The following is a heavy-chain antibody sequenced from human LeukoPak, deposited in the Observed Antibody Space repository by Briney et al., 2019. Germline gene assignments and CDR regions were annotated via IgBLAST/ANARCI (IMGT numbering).Heavy chain of an antibody. J-gene: IGHJ4*02. Sequence: PSETLSLTCAVYGGSFSGYYWSWIRQPPGKGLEWLGEINHSGSTSYNPSLKSRVTISVDTSKNQFSLKLSSVTAADTAVYYCARGLTIFGVVSRNYWGQGTLVTVSS. V-gene: IGHV4-34*01. CDR2: INHSGST. CDR3: ARGLTIFGVVSRNY. D-gene: IGHD3-3*01. CDR1: GGSFSGYY.